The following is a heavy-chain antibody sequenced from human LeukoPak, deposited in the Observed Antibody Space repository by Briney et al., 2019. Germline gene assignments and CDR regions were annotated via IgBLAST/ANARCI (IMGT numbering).Heavy chain of an antibody. CDR2: INHSGTT. CDR3: ARGRGWNYFDY. Sequence: SETLSLTCTVSGGSISSHYWSWIRQFPGKGLEWIGEINHSGTTDDNPSLKSRVTISVDASKTQFSLKLTSVTAADTAVYYCARGRGWNYFDYWGLGTLVTVSS. D-gene: IGHD6-19*01. V-gene: IGHV4-34*01. CDR1: GGSISSHY. J-gene: IGHJ4*02.